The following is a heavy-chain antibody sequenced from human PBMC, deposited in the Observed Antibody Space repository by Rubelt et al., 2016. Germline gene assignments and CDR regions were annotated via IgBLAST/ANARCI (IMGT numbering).Heavy chain of an antibody. CDR1: GGSISSSSYY. D-gene: IGHD6-6*01. CDR2: IYYSGST. V-gene: IGHV4-39*01. Sequence: QLQLQESGPGLVKPSETLSLTCTVSGGSISSSSYYWGWIRQPPGKGLEWIGSIYYSGSTSYNPSPKRRVTISVNPSKNQFSLRLSSVTAAETAVYYCARAYSSSSELDYWGQGTLVTVSS. CDR3: ARAYSSSSELDY. J-gene: IGHJ4*02.